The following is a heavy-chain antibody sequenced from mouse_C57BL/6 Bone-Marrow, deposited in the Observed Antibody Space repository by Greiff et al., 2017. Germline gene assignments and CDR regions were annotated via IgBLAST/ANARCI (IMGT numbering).Heavy chain of an antibody. CDR2: IHPSDSDT. J-gene: IGHJ4*01. Sequence: VQLQESGAELVKPGASVKVSCKASGYTFTSYWMHWVKQRPGQGLEWIGRIHPSDSDTNYNQKFKGKDTLTVDKSSSTAYMQLSSLTSEDSAVYFCARGITTVRGYAMDYWGQGTSVTVSS. D-gene: IGHD1-1*01. CDR1: GYTFTSYW. V-gene: IGHV1-74*01. CDR3: ARGITTVRGYAMDY.